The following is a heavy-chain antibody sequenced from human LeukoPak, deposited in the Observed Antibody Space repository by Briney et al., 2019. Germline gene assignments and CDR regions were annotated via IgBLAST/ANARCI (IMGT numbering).Heavy chain of an antibody. CDR1: GFTFDDYA. Sequence: PGRSLRLSCAASGFTFDDYATHWVRQAPGKGLEWVSGISWNSGSIGYADSVKGRFTISRDNAKNSLYLQMNSLRAEDMALYYCAKDTAAAALYYFDYWGQGTLVTVSS. CDR2: ISWNSGSI. J-gene: IGHJ4*02. CDR3: AKDTAAAALYYFDY. V-gene: IGHV3-9*03. D-gene: IGHD6-13*01.